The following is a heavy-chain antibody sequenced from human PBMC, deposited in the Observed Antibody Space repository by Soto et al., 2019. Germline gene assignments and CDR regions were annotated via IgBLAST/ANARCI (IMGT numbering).Heavy chain of an antibody. D-gene: IGHD6-19*01. CDR1: GFTFSSYG. Sequence: GGSLRLSCAASGFTFSSYGMHWVRQAPGKGLEWVAVIWYDGSNKYYADSLKGRFTIFRDNSKNTLYLQMNSLRAEDTAVYYCARESSINAFDIWGQGTMVT. CDR3: ARESSINAFDI. CDR2: IWYDGSNK. V-gene: IGHV3-33*01. J-gene: IGHJ3*02.